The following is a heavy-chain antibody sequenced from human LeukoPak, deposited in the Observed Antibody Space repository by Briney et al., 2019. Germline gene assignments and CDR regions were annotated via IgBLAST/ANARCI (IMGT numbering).Heavy chain of an antibody. D-gene: IGHD1-26*01. CDR2: IKSKTDGGTT. J-gene: IGHJ4*02. Sequence: GGSLRLSCAASGFTFSNAWMSWVRQAPGKGLEWVGRIKSKTDGGTTDYAAPVKGRFTISRDDSKNTLYLQMNSLKTEDTAVYYCTTSGRGSYYGKVDYWGQGTLVTASS. CDR3: TTSGRGSYYGKVDY. CDR1: GFTFSNAW. V-gene: IGHV3-15*01.